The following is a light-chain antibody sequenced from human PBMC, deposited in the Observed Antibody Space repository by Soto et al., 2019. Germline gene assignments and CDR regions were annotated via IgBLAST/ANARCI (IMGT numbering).Light chain of an antibody. V-gene: IGKV3-20*01. CDR2: GAS. CDR1: QSVSSSY. Sequence: EIVLTQSPGTLSLSPGERATLSCRASQSVSSSYLAWYQQKPGQAPRLLIYGASSRATVIPDRCSGSGSGTDFTLTTSRMEPEEVEVYYCPQYGRTRPYTFGNGTKVDI. CDR3: PQYGRTRPYT. J-gene: IGKJ1*01.